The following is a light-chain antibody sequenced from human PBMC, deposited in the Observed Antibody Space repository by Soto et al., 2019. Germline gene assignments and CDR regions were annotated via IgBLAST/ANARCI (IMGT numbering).Light chain of an antibody. J-gene: IGLJ2*01. V-gene: IGLV2-8*01. Sequence: QSALTQPPSASGSPGQSVTISCTGTSSDVGSYNYVSWYQQHPGKAPKLMIYEVTKRPSGVPDRFSGSKSGNTASLTVSGLQAEDEADYYCSSFAGSNNLGVVFGGGTKVTVL. CDR3: SSFAGSNNLGVV. CDR1: SSDVGSYNY. CDR2: EVT.